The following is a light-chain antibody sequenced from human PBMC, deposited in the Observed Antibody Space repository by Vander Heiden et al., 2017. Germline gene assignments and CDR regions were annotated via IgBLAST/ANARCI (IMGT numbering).Light chain of an antibody. J-gene: IGLJ3*02. Sequence: QSVLTQAPAASGTPGQRLTISCSGSSSNIGSNYVYWYQQLPGTAPKLLIYSNNQRPSGVPERFSGSKSGTAASLATSGLRAEEEADYYCAAWDASRSGPVFGGGTKLTVL. CDR1: SSNIGSNY. CDR2: SNN. CDR3: AAWDASRSGPV. V-gene: IGLV1-47*02.